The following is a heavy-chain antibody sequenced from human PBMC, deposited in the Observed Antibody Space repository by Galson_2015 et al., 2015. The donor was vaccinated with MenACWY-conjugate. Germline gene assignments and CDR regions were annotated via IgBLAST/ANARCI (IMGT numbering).Heavy chain of an antibody. CDR3: ARGDYYGSGSYYNYYYYYMDV. CDR1: GYTFTSYA. V-gene: IGHV1-3*01. CDR2: INAGNGNT. Sequence: SVKVSCKASGYTFTSYAMHWVRQAPGQRLEWMGWINAGNGNTKYSQKFQGRVTITRGTSASTDYMELSSLRSEDTAVYYCARGDYYGSGSYYNYYYYYMDVWGKGTTVTVSS. J-gene: IGHJ6*03. D-gene: IGHD3-10*01.